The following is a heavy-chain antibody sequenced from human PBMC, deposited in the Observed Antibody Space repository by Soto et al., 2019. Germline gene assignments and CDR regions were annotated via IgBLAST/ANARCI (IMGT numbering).Heavy chain of an antibody. J-gene: IGHJ3*02. Sequence: EVKLLESGGGLVQPGGSLRLSCAASGFTFSSYSMTWVSQAPGKGREWVAHITATGGTTYYADSVKGRFTISRDTSRNTLYLQMNSLRAEDTALYYCAKCMQAYWNYDAHHIWGQGTMVTVSS. V-gene: IGHV3-23*01. D-gene: IGHD1-7*01. CDR3: AKCMQAYWNYDAHHI. CDR2: ITATGGTT. CDR1: GFTFSSYS.